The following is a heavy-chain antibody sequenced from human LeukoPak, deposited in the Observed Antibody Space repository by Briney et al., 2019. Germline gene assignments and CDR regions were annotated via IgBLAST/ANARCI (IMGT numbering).Heavy chain of an antibody. CDR1: GYTFTDYY. J-gene: IGHJ4*02. CDR3: ATRTSASWYHD. V-gene: IGHV1-69-2*01. Sequence: ATVKISCKASGYTFTDYYIHWVQQAPGKGLEWMGRVDPEDGETIKAENFQGRVTISADTSTDTAYLELISLRSEDTAVYYCATRTSASWYHDWGQPTLPTVSS. D-gene: IGHD6-13*01. CDR2: VDPEDGET.